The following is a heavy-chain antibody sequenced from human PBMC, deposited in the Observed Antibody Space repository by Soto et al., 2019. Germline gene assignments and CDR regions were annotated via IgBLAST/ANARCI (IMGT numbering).Heavy chain of an antibody. J-gene: IGHJ5*02. Sequence: ASVKVSCKASGYTFTSYGISWVRQAPGQGLEWMGWISAYNGNTNYAQKLQGRVTMTTDTSTSTAYMELRSLRSDDTAVYYCARERFVVDTDSFDPWGQGTLVTVSS. CDR3: ARERFVVDTDSFDP. D-gene: IGHD5-18*01. CDR1: GYTFTSYG. V-gene: IGHV1-18*01. CDR2: ISAYNGNT.